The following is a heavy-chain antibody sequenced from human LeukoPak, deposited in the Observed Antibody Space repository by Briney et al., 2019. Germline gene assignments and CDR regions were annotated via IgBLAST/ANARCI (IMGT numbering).Heavy chain of an antibody. V-gene: IGHV4-39*01. CDR1: GGSISSSSYY. CDR2: IYYSGST. Sequence: KPSETLSLTCTVSGGSISSSSYYWGWIRQPPGKGLEWIGSIYYSGSTYYNLSLKSRVTISVDTSKNQFSLKLSSVTAADTAVYYCARRLAYFDYWGQGTLVTVSS. J-gene: IGHJ4*02. CDR3: ARRLAYFDY.